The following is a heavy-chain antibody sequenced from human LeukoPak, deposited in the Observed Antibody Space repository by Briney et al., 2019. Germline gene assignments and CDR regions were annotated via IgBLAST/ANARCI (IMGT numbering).Heavy chain of an antibody. Sequence: PGGSLRLSCAASGFSFSDYSMNWVRHTPVKGLEWVASISSNGEYIHYADSVKGRFTIFRDNAESSLHLQMNSLRAEDTAVYYCASSPYGPNSSGYYPLGHWGQGILVTVSS. V-gene: IGHV3-21*01. CDR3: ASSPYGPNSSGYYPLGH. D-gene: IGHD3-22*01. J-gene: IGHJ4*02. CDR1: GFSFSDYS. CDR2: ISSNGEYI.